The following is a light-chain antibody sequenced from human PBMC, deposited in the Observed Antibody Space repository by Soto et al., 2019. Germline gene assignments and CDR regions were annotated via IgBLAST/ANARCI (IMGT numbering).Light chain of an antibody. J-gene: IGLJ1*01. V-gene: IGLV2-14*03. Sequence: QSVLTQPASVSESPGQSITISCTGTSSDIGAYDYVSWYQQHPGGVPKLLIYDVSSRPSGVSSRFSASKSGNTASLTISGLQADDESDYYCSSFADSSARDYVFGGGTKVTVL. CDR2: DVS. CDR1: SSDIGAYDY. CDR3: SSFADSSARDYV.